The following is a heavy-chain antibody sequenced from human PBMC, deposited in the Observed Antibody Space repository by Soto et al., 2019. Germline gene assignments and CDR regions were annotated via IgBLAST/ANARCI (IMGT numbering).Heavy chain of an antibody. CDR1: GFTFSSYE. CDR2: ISSSGTI. CDR3: TKEKSVMYSGYDAFDI. Sequence: GGSLRLSCAAPGFTFSSYEMDWVRQAPGKGLEWVAYISSSGTILYADSVKGRFTISRDNADNSLYLQMNSLRAEDTAVYYCTKEKSVMYSGYDAFDIWGRGTMVTVSS. J-gene: IGHJ3*02. V-gene: IGHV3-48*03. D-gene: IGHD5-12*01.